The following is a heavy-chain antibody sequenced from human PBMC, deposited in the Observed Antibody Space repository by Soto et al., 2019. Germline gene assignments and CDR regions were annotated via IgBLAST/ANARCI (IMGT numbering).Heavy chain of an antibody. D-gene: IGHD2-15*01. CDR2: ISGSGADT. CDR1: GFIFSNYA. V-gene: IGHV3-23*01. J-gene: IGHJ4*02. Sequence: GGSLRLSCAPSGFIFSNYAMSWVRQARGKGLEWVSAISGSGADTYYTESVKGRFTISRDNFKNTLYLQMNSLRAEDTAVYYCAKDTGRGGGSVFDYWGQGTLVTV. CDR3: AKDTGRGGGSVFDY.